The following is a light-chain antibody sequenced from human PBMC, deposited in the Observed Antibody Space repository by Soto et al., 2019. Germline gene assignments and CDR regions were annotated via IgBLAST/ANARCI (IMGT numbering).Light chain of an antibody. J-gene: IGKJ2*01. Sequence: EIVLTQSPATLSLSPGERATLSCRASQSVSSYLAWYQQKPGQAPRLLIYDASNRATGIPARFSGSGSGTDFTLTISSLEPEDFAVYYRHHYNNWPPYTFGQGTKLEI. CDR2: DAS. CDR1: QSVSSY. CDR3: HHYNNWPPYT. V-gene: IGKV3-11*01.